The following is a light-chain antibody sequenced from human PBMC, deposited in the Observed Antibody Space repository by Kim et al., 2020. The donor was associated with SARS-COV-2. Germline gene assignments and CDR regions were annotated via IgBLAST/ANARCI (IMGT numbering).Light chain of an antibody. CDR2: SVS. V-gene: IGKV3-20*01. CDR3: QQYGSNPAIT. Sequence: EIVLTQSLGTLSLSPGERATLSCRTSQSVCSHCLAWYQQKPGQAPRLLIYSVSNRATGIPDRFSGSGSGTAFTLTISKLEPEDFAVYYCQQYGSNPAITYSQGTEM. CDR1: QSVCSHC. J-gene: IGKJ2*01.